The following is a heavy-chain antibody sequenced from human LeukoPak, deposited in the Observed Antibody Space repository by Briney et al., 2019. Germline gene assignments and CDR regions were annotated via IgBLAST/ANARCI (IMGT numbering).Heavy chain of an antibody. CDR2: ISYDGSNE. J-gene: IGHJ4*02. D-gene: IGHD3-22*01. CDR1: GFIFSSYA. CDR3: AKDLHSDYYDSSGPFDY. V-gene: IGHV3-30*18. Sequence: GRSLRLSCVASGFIFSSYAMHWVRQAPGKGLEWVAVISYDGSNEYYADSVKGRFTISRDTSKNTLYLQMNSLRAEDTAVYYCAKDLHSDYYDSSGPFDYWGQGTLVTVSS.